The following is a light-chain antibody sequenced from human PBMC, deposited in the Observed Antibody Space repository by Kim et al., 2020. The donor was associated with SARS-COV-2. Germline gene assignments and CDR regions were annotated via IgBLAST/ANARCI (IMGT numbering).Light chain of an antibody. J-gene: IGLJ2*01. CDR3: CSYAGSYSFVV. CDR1: SSDVGGYNY. Sequence: QSVTISCNGTSSDVGGYNYVSWYQQHPGKAPKLMICDVSKRPSGVPDRFSGSKSGNTASLTISGLQAEDEADYYCCSYAGSYSFVVFGGGTQLTVL. CDR2: DVS. V-gene: IGLV2-11*01.